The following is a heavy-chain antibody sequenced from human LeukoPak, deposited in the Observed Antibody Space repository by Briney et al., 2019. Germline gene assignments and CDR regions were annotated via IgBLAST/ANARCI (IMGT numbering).Heavy chain of an antibody. D-gene: IGHD3-3*01. CDR1: GYTFTGYY. V-gene: IGHV1-2*02. Sequence: ASVKVSCKASGYTFTGYYIHWVRQAPGQGLEWMGWINPNSGGTNYAQKFQGRVTMTRDTSISTAYMELSRLRSDDTAVYYCARGSITIFGVVPTPFDPWGQGTLVTVSS. J-gene: IGHJ5*02. CDR3: ARGSITIFGVVPTPFDP. CDR2: INPNSGGT.